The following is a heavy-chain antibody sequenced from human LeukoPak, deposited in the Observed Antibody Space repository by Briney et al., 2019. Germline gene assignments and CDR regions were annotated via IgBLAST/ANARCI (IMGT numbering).Heavy chain of an antibody. Sequence: ASVKVSCKASGYTFTSYGISWVRQAPGQGLEWMGWISAYNGNTNYAQKLQGRVTMPTDTSTSTAYMELRSLRSDDAAVYYCARGGNDYGDYFFDYWGQGTLVTVSS. J-gene: IGHJ4*02. D-gene: IGHD4-17*01. V-gene: IGHV1-18*01. CDR3: ARGGNDYGDYFFDY. CDR2: ISAYNGNT. CDR1: GYTFTSYG.